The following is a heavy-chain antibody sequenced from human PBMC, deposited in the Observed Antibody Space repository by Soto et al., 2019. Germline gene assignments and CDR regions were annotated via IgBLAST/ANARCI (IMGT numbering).Heavy chain of an antibody. J-gene: IGHJ4*02. CDR2: SSYDGRET. Sequence: VGSLRLSCAASDFDFGSYGLHWFRQAPGKGLEWVAASSYDGRETFYADSAKGRFTVSKEMSKNTAFLQMNALRHEETAVYFCARDSGWPIINFDNWGQGTPVTVSS. CDR3: ARDSGWPIINFDN. V-gene: IGHV3-30*03. CDR1: DFDFGSYG. D-gene: IGHD3-10*01.